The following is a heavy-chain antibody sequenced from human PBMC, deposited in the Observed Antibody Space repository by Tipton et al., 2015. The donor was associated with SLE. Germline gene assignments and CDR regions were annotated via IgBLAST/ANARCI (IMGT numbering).Heavy chain of an antibody. CDR3: ARDGVFDFWSGYVPGGIEF. V-gene: IGHV4-59*12. CDR2: IYYSGSG. J-gene: IGHJ4*02. D-gene: IGHD3-3*01. Sequence: TLSLTCTVSGGSISNYYWSWIRLPPGKGLECIGYIYYSGSGNYNPSLKSRVTMSIDTSKNQLSMKLSSVTAADTAVYYCARDGVFDFWSGYVPGGIEFWGQGTLVTVSS. CDR1: GGSISNYY.